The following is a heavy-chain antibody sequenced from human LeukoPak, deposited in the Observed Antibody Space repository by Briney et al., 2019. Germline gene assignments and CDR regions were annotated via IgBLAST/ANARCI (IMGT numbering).Heavy chain of an antibody. CDR3: TTDPGAYEDF. Sequence: GGSLRLSCAVSGITFTNAWMSWVRQALGQGLEGVGHIKSKSYGGTIDYAARGKGRFAISRDESKDTLYLQMNSLKIDDTAVYYCTTDPGAYEDFWGQGTLVTVSS. D-gene: IGHD4-17*01. V-gene: IGHV3-15*01. J-gene: IGHJ4*02. CDR1: GITFTNAW. CDR2: IKSKSYGGTI.